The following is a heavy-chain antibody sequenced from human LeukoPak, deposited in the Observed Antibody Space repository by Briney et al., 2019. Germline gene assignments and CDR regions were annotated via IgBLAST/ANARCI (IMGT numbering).Heavy chain of an antibody. D-gene: IGHD3-10*01. J-gene: IGHJ4*02. CDR3: ARAVVVARGLMAYFDY. Sequence: ASVKVSCKASGGTFSSYAINWVRQAPGQGLEWMGRIIPIPGMANYAQKFQGRVTITADSSTSTAYMEVSSLRSEDTAVYYCARAVVVARGLMAYFDYWGQGTLVTVSS. CDR2: IIPIPGMA. V-gene: IGHV1-69*04. CDR1: GGTFSSYA.